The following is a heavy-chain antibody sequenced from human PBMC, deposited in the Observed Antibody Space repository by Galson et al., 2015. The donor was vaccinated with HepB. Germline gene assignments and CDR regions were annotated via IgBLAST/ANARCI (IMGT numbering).Heavy chain of an antibody. CDR2: ISCSSNYI. Sequence: SLRLSCAASGFTFSSYSMSWVRQAPGKGLEWVSSISCSSNYIYYADSVKGRFTISRDNAKNSLYLQMNSLRAEDTAVYYCARGVTTVTTITGYRGQGTRVTVSS. J-gene: IGHJ4*02. V-gene: IGHV3-21*01. CDR3: ARGVTTVTTITGY. D-gene: IGHD4-17*01. CDR1: GFTFSSYS.